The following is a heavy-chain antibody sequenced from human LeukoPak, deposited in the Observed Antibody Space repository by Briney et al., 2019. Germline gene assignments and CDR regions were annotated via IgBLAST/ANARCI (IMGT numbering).Heavy chain of an antibody. V-gene: IGHV4-39*07. D-gene: IGHD6-13*01. CDR3: ARADSSSWSGLDY. Sequence: PSETLSLTCTVSGGSISSSSYYWGWIRQPPGKGLEWIGSIYYSGSTYYNPSLKSRVTISVDKSKNQFSLKLSSVTAADTAVYYCARADSSSWSGLDYWGQGTLVTVSS. CDR1: GGSISSSSYY. CDR2: IYYSGST. J-gene: IGHJ4*02.